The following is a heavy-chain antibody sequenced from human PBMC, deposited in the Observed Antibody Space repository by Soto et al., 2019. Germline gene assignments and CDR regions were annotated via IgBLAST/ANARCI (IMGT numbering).Heavy chain of an antibody. D-gene: IGHD3-16*01. V-gene: IGHV1-18*04. Sequence: VASVKVSCKASGDTVTRHGLTWVRQAPGQGPEWMGWITVGSGNTHYAQKFQGRVSMTTDTSTSTADMELWSLRSDDTAVYYCARPSSYGSYYYFDLWGKGTPVTDSS. CDR2: ITVGSGNT. J-gene: IGHJ6*03. CDR3: ARPSSYGSYYYFDL. CDR1: GDTVTRHG.